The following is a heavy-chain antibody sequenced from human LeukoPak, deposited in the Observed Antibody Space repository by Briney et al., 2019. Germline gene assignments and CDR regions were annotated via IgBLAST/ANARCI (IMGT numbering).Heavy chain of an antibody. D-gene: IGHD1-26*01. CDR2: IYSGGST. V-gene: IGHV3-66*01. CDR3: AGPTVAAKEVLPFDY. CDR1: GFTVSSNY. J-gene: IGHJ4*02. Sequence: PGGSLRLSCAASGFTVSSNYMSWVRQAPGKGLEWVSVIYSGGSTYYADSVKGRFTISRDNSKNTLYLQMNSLRAEDTAVYYCAGPTVAAKEVLPFDYSGQGTLVTVYS.